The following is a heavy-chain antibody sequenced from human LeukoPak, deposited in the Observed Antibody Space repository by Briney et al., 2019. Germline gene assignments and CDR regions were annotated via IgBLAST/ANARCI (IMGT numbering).Heavy chain of an antibody. Sequence: ASVKVSSKASGYTFTGYYVYCVRQAPGQGLEWMGWINPNSGGTNYAQKFQGRVTMTRDTSISTAYMELSRLRSDDTAVYCCARRYYGSNYFIFWAEEPRVTVSS. J-gene: IGHJ4*02. CDR3: ARRYYGSNYFIF. CDR2: INPNSGGT. D-gene: IGHD3-22*01. CDR1: GYTFTGYY. V-gene: IGHV1-2*02.